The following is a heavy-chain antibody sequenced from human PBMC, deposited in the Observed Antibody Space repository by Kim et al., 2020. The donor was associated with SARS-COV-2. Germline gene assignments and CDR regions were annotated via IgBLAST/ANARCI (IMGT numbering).Heavy chain of an antibody. CDR2: IYYSGST. D-gene: IGHD3-10*01. CDR3: ARGAWVRGVILYYGMDV. V-gene: IGHV4-31*03. Sequence: SETLSLTCTVSGGSISSGGYYWSWIRQHPGKGLEWIGYIYYSGSTYYNPSLKSRVTISVDTSKNQFSLKLSSVTAADTAVYYCARGAWVRGVILYYGMDVWGQGTTVTVSS. J-gene: IGHJ6*02. CDR1: GGSISSGGYY.